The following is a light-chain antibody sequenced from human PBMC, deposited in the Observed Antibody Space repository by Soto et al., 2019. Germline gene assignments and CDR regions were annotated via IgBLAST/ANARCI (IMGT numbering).Light chain of an antibody. CDR3: CSYEGTSYV. J-gene: IGLJ1*01. V-gene: IGLV2-23*02. Sequence: QSVLTQPASVSGSPGQSITISCTGTSSDVGSYDAVSWYHHHPGKVPKLMIYEVNKRPSGVSYRFSGSKSGNTASLTISGLQAEDEADYYCCSYEGTSYVFGSGTKVTVL. CDR2: EVN. CDR1: SSDVGSYDA.